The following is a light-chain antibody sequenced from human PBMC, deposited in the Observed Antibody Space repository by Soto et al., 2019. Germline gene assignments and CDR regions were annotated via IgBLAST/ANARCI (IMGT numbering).Light chain of an antibody. CDR2: GAS. CDR1: QSVNNN. Sequence: ETLMTQSPATLSVSPGERATLSCRASQSVNNNLAWYQQKLGQAPRVLIYGASTRATGIPARFTGSGSGTEFILTITSLQSEDSAGYYCQEYNTWPWTFGQGTKVDIK. V-gene: IGKV3-15*01. J-gene: IGKJ1*01. CDR3: QEYNTWPWT.